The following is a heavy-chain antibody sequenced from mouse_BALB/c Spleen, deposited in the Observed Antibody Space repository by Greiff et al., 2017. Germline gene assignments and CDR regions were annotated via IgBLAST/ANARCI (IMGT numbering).Heavy chain of an antibody. CDR2: ISDGGSYT. J-gene: IGHJ4*01. Sequence: EVQRVESGGGLVKPGGSLKLSCAASGFTFSDYYMYWVRQTPEKRLEWVATISDGGSYTYYPDSVKGRFTISRDNAKNNLYLQMSSLKSEDTAMYYCARGATHMDYWGQGTSVTVSS. CDR1: GFTFSDYY. V-gene: IGHV5-4*02. CDR3: ARGATHMDY.